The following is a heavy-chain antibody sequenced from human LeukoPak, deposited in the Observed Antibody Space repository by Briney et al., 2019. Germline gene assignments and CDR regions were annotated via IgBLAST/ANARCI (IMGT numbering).Heavy chain of an antibody. CDR1: GFTFSSYE. CDR3: ARGDYGSGSYYFDY. CDR2: ISSSGSTI. V-gene: IGHV3-48*03. Sequence: GGSLRLSCAASGFTFSSYEMNWVRQAPGKGLEGGSYISSSGSTIYYADSVKGRFTISRDNAKNSLYLQMNSLRAEDTAVYYCARGDYGSGSYYFDYWGQGTLVTVSS. J-gene: IGHJ4*02. D-gene: IGHD3-10*01.